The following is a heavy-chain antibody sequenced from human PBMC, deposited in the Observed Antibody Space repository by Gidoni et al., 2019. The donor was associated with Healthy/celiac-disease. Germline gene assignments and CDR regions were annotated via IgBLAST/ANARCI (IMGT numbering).Heavy chain of an antibody. CDR2: ISSSSSYI. V-gene: IGHV3-21*01. CDR1: GVTCSSYS. J-gene: IGHJ4*02. CDR3: ARIAGYCSSTSCYTPYYFDY. D-gene: IGHD2-2*02. Sequence: EVQLVESGGGLVKPGGSLRLSCAASGVTCSSYSMNWVRQAPGKGLEWVSSISSSSSYIYYADSVKGRFTISRDNAKNSLYLQMNSLRAEDTAVYYCARIAGYCSSTSCYTPYYFDYWGQGTLVTVSS.